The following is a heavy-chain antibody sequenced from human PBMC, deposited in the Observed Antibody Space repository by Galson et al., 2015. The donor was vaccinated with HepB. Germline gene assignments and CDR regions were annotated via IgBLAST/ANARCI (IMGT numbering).Heavy chain of an antibody. V-gene: IGHV3-33*08. CDR3: AREYIVVVPAAIPYYYYYYGMDV. CDR2: IWYDGSNK. Sequence: SLRLSCAASGFTFSSYAMHWVRQAPGKGLEWVAVIWYDGSNKYYADSVKGRFTISRDNSKNTLYLQMNSLRAEDTAVYYCAREYIVVVPAAIPYYYYYYGMDVWGQGTTVTVSS. J-gene: IGHJ6*02. CDR1: GFTFSSYA. D-gene: IGHD2-2*01.